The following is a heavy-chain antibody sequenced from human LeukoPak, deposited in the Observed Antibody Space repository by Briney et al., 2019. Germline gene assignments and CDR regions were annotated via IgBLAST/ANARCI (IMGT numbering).Heavy chain of an antibody. Sequence: SETLSLTCTVSGGSISSSSYYWGWIRQPPGKGLEWIGSIYYSGSTYYNPSLKSRVTISVDTSKNQFSLKLSSVTAADTAVYYCARDGIAAQSGDAFDIWGQGTMVTVSS. V-gene: IGHV4-39*01. J-gene: IGHJ3*02. CDR1: GGSISSSSYY. D-gene: IGHD6-6*01. CDR2: IYYSGST. CDR3: ARDGIAAQSGDAFDI.